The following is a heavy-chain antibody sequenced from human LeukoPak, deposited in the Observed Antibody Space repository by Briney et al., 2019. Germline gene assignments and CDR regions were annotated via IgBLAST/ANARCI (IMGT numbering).Heavy chain of an antibody. D-gene: IGHD5-18*01. CDR1: GGSISSYY. CDR2: IYYSGST. CDR3: AKGRTAMVLTYFDY. V-gene: IGHV4-59*01. J-gene: IGHJ4*02. Sequence: PSETLSLTCTVSGGSISSYYWSWIRQPPGKGLEWIGYIYYSGSTNYNPSLKSRVTISVDTSKNQFSLKLSSVTAADTAVYYCAKGRTAMVLTYFDYWGQGTLVTVSS.